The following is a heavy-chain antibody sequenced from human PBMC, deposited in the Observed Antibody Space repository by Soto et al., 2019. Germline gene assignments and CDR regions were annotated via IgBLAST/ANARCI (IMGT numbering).Heavy chain of an antibody. CDR1: GGSISSSSYY. CDR2: IYYSGST. J-gene: IGHJ4*02. CDR3: ASLKLRTFDY. Sequence: QLRLQESGPGLVKPSETLSLTCTVSGGSISSSSYYWGWIRQPPGKGLEWIGSIYYSGSTYYNPSLKSRVTIPARPSKNQFSLKLSSVTAADTDVYYCASLKLRTFDYWGQGTLVTVYS. V-gene: IGHV4-39*01.